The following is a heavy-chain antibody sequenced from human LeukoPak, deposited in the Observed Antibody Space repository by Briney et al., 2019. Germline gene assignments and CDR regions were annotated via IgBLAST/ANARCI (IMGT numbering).Heavy chain of an antibody. Sequence: EASVTVSCKASGYTFTSYYMHWVRQAPGQGLEWMGIINPSGGSTSYAQKFQGRVTKTRDTSTSTVYMELSSLRSEDTAVYYCARSYGDLLDYWGQGTLVTVSS. J-gene: IGHJ4*02. CDR2: INPSGGST. CDR3: ARSYGDLLDY. CDR1: GYTFTSYY. V-gene: IGHV1-46*01. D-gene: IGHD4-17*01.